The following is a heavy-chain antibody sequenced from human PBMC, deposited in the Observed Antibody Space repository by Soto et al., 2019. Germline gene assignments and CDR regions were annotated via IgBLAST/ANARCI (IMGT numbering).Heavy chain of an antibody. CDR2: ISGSGGST. CDR1: GFTFSSYA. J-gene: IGHJ4*02. Sequence: GGSLRLSCAASGFTFSSYAMSWVRQAPGKGLEWVSAISGSGGSTYYADSVKGRFTISRDNSKNTLYLQMNSLRAEDTAVYYCAKVGDYDYVWGSYRYTDFDYWGQGTLVTVSS. D-gene: IGHD3-16*02. CDR3: AKVGDYDYVWGSYRYTDFDY. V-gene: IGHV3-23*01.